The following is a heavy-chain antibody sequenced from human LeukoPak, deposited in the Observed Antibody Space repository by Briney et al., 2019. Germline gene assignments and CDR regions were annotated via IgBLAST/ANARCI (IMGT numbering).Heavy chain of an antibody. CDR1: GCTFTIYA. D-gene: IGHD1-26*01. CDR3: AKEGVLGATMTTSWFDP. CDR2: IIPIFGTP. Sequence: GASVKVSCEASGCTFTIYAISWVRQAPGQGLEWMGGIIPIFGTPNYAQNFQGRVTITAVESASTAYMELTSLRSEDTAAYYAAKEGVLGATMTTSWFDPWGQGTLVTVSS. J-gene: IGHJ5*02. V-gene: IGHV1-69*13.